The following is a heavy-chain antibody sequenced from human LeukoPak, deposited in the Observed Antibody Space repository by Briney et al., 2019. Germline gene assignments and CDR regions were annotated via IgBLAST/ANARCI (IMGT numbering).Heavy chain of an antibody. J-gene: IGHJ6*02. D-gene: IGHD2-2*01. CDR1: GFTFSSYA. CDR3: ARSRVVPAASRTYYYYGMDV. Sequence: GGSLRLSCAASGFTFSSYAMHWVRQAPGKGLEWVAVISFDGSNKYYADSVKGRFTISRDNSKNTLYLQMNSLRAEDTAVYYCARSRVVPAASRTYYYYGMDVWGQGTTVTVSS. V-gene: IGHV3-30-3*01. CDR2: ISFDGSNK.